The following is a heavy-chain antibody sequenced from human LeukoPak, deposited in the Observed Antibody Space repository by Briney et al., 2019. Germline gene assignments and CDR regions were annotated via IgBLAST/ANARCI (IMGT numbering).Heavy chain of an antibody. Sequence: SETLSLTCAVYGGSFSGYYWSWIRQPPGKGLEWIGEINHSGSTNYNPSLKSRVTISVDTSKNQFSLKLSSVTAADTAVYYCARGWSYSSGWYGDYWGQGTLVTVSS. V-gene: IGHV4-34*01. CDR2: INHSGST. CDR3: ARGWSYSSGWYGDY. CDR1: GGSFSGYY. J-gene: IGHJ4*02. D-gene: IGHD6-19*01.